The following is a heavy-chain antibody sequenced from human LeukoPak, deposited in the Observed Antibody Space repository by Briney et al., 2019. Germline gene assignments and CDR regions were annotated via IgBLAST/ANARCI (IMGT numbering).Heavy chain of an antibody. J-gene: IGHJ5*02. CDR1: GFTFSNFA. D-gene: IGHD3-16*01. V-gene: IGHV3-48*01. CDR3: ARGRFSKSSNCFDP. Sequence: GGSLRLSCAASGFTFSNFAMNWVRQAPGKGLEWLSYISVGSGTIYYADSVKGRFIISRDNAKNSLYLQMNSLRAEATALYYCARGRFSKSSNCFDPWGQGTLVTVSS. CDR2: ISVGSGTI.